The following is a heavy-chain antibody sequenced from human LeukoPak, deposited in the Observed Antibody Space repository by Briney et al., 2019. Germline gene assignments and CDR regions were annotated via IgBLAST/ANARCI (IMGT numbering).Heavy chain of an antibody. J-gene: IGHJ4*02. V-gene: IGHV1-46*01. CDR3: ARDGVDYGDYVAFDY. CDR2: INPSGGST. Sequence: VASVKVSCKASGYTFTSHYMHWVRQAPGQGLEWMGIINPSGGSTSYAQKFQGRVTMTRDTSTSTVYMELSSLRSEDTAVYYCARDGVDYGDYVAFDYWGQGTLVTVSS. D-gene: IGHD4-17*01. CDR1: GYTFTSHY.